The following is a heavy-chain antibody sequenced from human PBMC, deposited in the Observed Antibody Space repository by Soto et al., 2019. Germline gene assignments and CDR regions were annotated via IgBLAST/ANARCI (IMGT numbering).Heavy chain of an antibody. J-gene: IGHJ3*02. Sequence: QVQLVQSGAEVKKPGSSVKVSCKASGGTFRNYAFSWVRQAPGQGLEWMGEVIPIFGTTPYAQKFQGRVTITADESTNTAYMELSSLRSEDTAVYYCARRCIKDNGGNHDSFDIWGQGTMVTVSS. CDR3: ARRCIKDNGGNHDSFDI. CDR1: GGTFRNYA. CDR2: VIPIFGTT. V-gene: IGHV1-69*01. D-gene: IGHD4-17*01.